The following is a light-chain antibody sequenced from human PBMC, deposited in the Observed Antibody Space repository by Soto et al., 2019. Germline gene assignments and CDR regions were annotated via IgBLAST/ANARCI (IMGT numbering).Light chain of an antibody. J-gene: IGKJ1*01. CDR2: GAS. CDR1: QSVSSSY. V-gene: IGKV3-20*01. CDR3: QQYGNSPET. Sequence: EIVLTQSPGTLSLSPGERATLSCRASQSVSSSYLAWYQQKPGQAPRLLIYGASSRATGIPDRFIGSGSGTNFTLTISRLEPEDFAVYYCQQYGNSPETFGQGTKVEIK.